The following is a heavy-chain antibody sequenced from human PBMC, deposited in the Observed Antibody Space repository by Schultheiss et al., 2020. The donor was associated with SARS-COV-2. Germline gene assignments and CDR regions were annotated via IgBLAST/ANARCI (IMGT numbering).Heavy chain of an antibody. V-gene: IGHV3-23*01. J-gene: IGHJ6*02. CDR3: ARGRGFGELSLTMNYYYGMDV. Sequence: GGSLRLSCAASEFTFINFAMSWVRQAPEKGLEWVSTITGGGSEIYYADSVKGRFTISRDNSKNTLYLQMSSLRAEDTAIYFCARGRGFGELSLTMNYYYGMDVWGQGTTVTVSS. CDR2: ITGGGSEI. D-gene: IGHD3-10*01. CDR1: EFTFINFA.